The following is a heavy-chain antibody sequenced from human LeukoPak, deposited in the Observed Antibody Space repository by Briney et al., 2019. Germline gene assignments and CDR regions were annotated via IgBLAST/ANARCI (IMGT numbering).Heavy chain of an antibody. CDR3: ARDSYGDANFDS. J-gene: IGHJ4*02. CDR1: GFIVNTNY. CDR2: IYADGNT. D-gene: IGHD4-17*01. Sequence: PGGSLRLSCAASGFIVNTNYMTWVRQAPGRGLEWVSFIYADGNTYYADSVKGRFTISRDISKNAVYLQMNNLRAEDTAVYYCARDSYGDANFDSWGQGTLVTVSS. V-gene: IGHV3-53*01.